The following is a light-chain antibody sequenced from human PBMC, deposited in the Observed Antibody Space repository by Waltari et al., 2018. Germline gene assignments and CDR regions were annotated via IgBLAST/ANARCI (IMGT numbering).Light chain of an antibody. J-gene: IGLJ2*01. CDR2: DVS. CDR3: FSYAGSNSFA. Sequence: QSALTQPASVSGSPGQSIPVSCIGTSNDIGSYIFAPWFQQHPGSAPKLMIYDVSERPLGVSNRFSGSKSGNTASLTISGLQAEDEADYYCFSYAGSNSFAFGGGTRVTVL. CDR1: SNDIGSYIF. V-gene: IGLV2-23*02.